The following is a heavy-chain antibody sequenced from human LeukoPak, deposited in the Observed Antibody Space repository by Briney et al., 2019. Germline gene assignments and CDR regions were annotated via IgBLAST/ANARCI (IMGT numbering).Heavy chain of an antibody. CDR1: GGSFSGYY. CDR3: ASMNQDIVVVVAATRGRRFDY. D-gene: IGHD2-15*01. J-gene: IGHJ4*02. Sequence: SETLSLTCAVYGGSFSGYYWSWIRQPPGKGLEWIGEINHSGSTNYNPSLKSRVTISVDTSKNQFSLKLSSVSAADTAVYYCASMNQDIVVVVAATRGRRFDYWGQGTLVTVSS. CDR2: INHSGST. V-gene: IGHV4-34*01.